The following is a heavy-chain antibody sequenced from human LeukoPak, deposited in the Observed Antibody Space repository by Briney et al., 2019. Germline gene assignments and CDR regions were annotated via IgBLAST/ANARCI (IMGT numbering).Heavy chain of an antibody. V-gene: IGHV4-34*01. CDR3: ASLYCSGGSCYLDY. D-gene: IGHD2-15*01. CDR1: GGSFSGYY. CDR2: INHSGGT. J-gene: IGHJ4*02. Sequence: SETLSLTCAVYGGSFSGYYWSWIRQPPGKGLEWIGEINHSGGTNYNPSLKSRVTISIDTSKNQFSLKLSSVTAADTAVYYCASLYCSGGSCYLDYWGQGTLVTVSS.